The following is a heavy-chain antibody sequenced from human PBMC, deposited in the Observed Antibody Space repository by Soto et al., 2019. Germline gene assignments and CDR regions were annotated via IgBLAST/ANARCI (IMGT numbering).Heavy chain of an antibody. CDR1: GGSFSGYY. V-gene: IGHV4-34*01. J-gene: IGHJ4*02. CDR3: ASSGYSYGFASDY. CDR2: INHSGST. Sequence: SETLSLTCAVYGGSFSGYYWSWIRQPPGKGLEWIGEINHSGSTNYNPSLKSRVTISVDTSKNQFSLKLSSVTAADTAVYYCASSGYSYGFASDYWGQGTLVTVSS. D-gene: IGHD5-18*01.